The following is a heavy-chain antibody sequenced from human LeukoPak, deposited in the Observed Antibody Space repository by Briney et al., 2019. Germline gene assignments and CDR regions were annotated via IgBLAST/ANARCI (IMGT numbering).Heavy chain of an antibody. J-gene: IGHJ5*02. V-gene: IGHV1-18*01. Sequence: ASVKVSCKASGYTFTSYGISWVRQAPGQGLEWMGWISAYNGNTNYAQKLQGRVTMTTDTSTSTAYMELRSLRSDDTAVYYCARDLYCSGGSCYASGWFDPWGQGTLVTVSS. CDR2: ISAYNGNT. CDR3: ARDLYCSGGSCYASGWFDP. CDR1: GYTFTSYG. D-gene: IGHD2-15*01.